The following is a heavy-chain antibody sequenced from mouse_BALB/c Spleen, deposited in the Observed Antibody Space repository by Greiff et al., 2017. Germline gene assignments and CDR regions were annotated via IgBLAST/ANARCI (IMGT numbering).Heavy chain of an antibody. V-gene: IGHV10-1*02. Sequence: VQLKESGGGLVQPKGSLKLSCAASGFTFNTYAMNWVRQAPGKGLEWVARIRSKSNNYATYYADSVKDRFTISRDDSQSMLYLQMNNLKTEDTAMYYCVTNFDYWGQGTTLTVSS. CDR2: IRSKSNNYAT. CDR3: VTNFDY. J-gene: IGHJ2*01. CDR1: GFTFNTYA.